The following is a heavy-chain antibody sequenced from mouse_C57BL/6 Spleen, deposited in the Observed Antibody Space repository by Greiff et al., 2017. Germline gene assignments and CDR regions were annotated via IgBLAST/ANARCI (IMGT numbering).Heavy chain of an antibody. Sequence: QVQLQQPGAELVMPGASVKLSCKASGYTFTSYWMHWVKQRPGQGLEWIGEIDPSDSYTNYNQKFKGKSTLTVDKSSSTAYMQLSSLTSEDSAVYYCARFSLLLLYAIDYWGQGTSVTVSS. J-gene: IGHJ4*01. CDR2: IDPSDSYT. V-gene: IGHV1-69*01. D-gene: IGHD1-1*01. CDR1: GYTFTSYW. CDR3: ARFSLLLLYAIDY.